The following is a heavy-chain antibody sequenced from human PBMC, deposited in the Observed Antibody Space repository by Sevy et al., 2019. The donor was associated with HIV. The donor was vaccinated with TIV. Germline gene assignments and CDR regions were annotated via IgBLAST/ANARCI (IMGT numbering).Heavy chain of an antibody. J-gene: IGHJ4*02. V-gene: IGHV4-34*01. CDR2: VYHTGNT. Sequence: SETLSLTCAVYGGSFSGYYWSWIRQPPGKGLEWIGEVYHTGNTNYNPSLKSRVTISLDKSRNQFSLNLSSVTAADTAVYYCARDPGSCSGGVCSYYFDFWGQGTLVTVSS. CDR1: GGSFSGYY. CDR3: ARDPGSCSGGVCSYYFDF. D-gene: IGHD2-8*02.